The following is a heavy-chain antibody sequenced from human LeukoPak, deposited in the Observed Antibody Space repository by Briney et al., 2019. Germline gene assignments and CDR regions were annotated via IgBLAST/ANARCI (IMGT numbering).Heavy chain of an antibody. CDR2: TSAYNGIT. J-gene: IGHJ6*03. CDR1: GYGFNGYV. V-gene: IGHV1-18*01. CDR3: VRVHGDYTAGMDV. D-gene: IGHD4-17*01. Sequence: GASVKVSCKTSGYGFNGYVISWVRQAPGQGLEWLGWTSAYNGITTYAQSLQGRVTITTDTFTTTVFMELRSLTSDDTAVYFCVRVHGDYTAGMDVWGKGTTVIVS.